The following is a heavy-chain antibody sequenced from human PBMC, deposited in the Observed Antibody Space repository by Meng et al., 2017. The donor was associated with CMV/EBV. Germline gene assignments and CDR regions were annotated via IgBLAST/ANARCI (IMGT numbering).Heavy chain of an antibody. D-gene: IGHD2-2*02. V-gene: IGHV1-69*10. CDR2: IIPILGIA. J-gene: IGHJ4*02. Sequence: SVHASCKASGCILSGYAISWVRQAPGQGLEWMGGIIPILGIANYAQKFQGRVTITADKSTSPAYMELSSLRSEDTAVYYCARGDRRYCSSTSCYTPFGYWGQGTLVTVSS. CDR1: GCILSGYA. CDR3: ARGDRRYCSSTSCYTPFGY.